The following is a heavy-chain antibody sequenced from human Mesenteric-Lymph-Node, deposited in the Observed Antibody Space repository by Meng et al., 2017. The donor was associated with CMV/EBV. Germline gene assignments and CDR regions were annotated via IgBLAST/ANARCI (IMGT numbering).Heavy chain of an antibody. CDR3: ARSLVRRAMFDY. Sequence: GGSLRLSCVASGFSVNDNYMSWIRQAPGERPEWVSVVYSGGTTFYADSVKGRFTISRDSSNNMVFLQMNSLRVEDTAMYYCARSLVRRAMFDYWGQGTLVTVSS. V-gene: IGHV3-53*01. J-gene: IGHJ4*02. CDR1: GFSVNDNY. CDR2: VYSGGTT.